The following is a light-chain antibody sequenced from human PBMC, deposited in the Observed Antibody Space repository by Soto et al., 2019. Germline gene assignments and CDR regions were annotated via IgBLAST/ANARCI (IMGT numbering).Light chain of an antibody. V-gene: IGLV1-47*01. CDR3: AAWDDSLSVNWV. Sequence: QLVLTQPPSASGTPGQRVTISCSGSSSNIGSNYVYWYQQLPGTAPKLLIYRNNQRPSGVPDRFSGSKSGTSASLAISGLRSEDEADYYCAAWDDSLSVNWVFGGGTKVTVL. CDR1: SSNIGSNY. J-gene: IGLJ3*02. CDR2: RNN.